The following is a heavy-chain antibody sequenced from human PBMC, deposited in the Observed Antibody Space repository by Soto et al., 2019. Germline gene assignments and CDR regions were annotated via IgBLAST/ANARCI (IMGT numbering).Heavy chain of an antibody. J-gene: IGHJ1*01. CDR3: ARDLDGLHDDTSGPFPRPG. CDR1: GGSISSDDYY. D-gene: IGHD3-22*01. V-gene: IGHV4-30-4*01. CDR2: IHSSGSI. Sequence: SETLSLTCTVSGGSISSDDYYWSWIRQAPGRGLEWIGYIHSSGSIYYNPSLKGRATMSIDTAGNQFSLKVSSVTVADTAVYYCARDLDGLHDDTSGPFPRPGWGQGTLVTVSS.